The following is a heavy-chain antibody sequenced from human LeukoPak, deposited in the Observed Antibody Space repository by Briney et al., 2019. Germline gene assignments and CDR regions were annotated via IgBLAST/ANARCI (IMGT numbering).Heavy chain of an antibody. V-gene: IGHV1-8*03. CDR1: GYTFTSYD. CDR3: AGSVGYSRSDY. Sequence: ASVKVSCKASGYTFTSYDINWGRQATGQGGEWMGWMNPNSGNTGYAQKFQGRVTITTNTSISTAYMELSSLRSEDTAVYYCAGSVGYSRSDYWGQGTLVTVSS. D-gene: IGHD6-13*01. CDR2: MNPNSGNT. J-gene: IGHJ4*02.